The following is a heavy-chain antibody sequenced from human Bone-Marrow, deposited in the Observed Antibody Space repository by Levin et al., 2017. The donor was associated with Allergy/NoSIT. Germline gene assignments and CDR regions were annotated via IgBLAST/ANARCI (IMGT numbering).Heavy chain of an antibody. D-gene: IGHD3-22*01. CDR1: GFTFDDYA. V-gene: IGHV3-9*01. CDR2: ISWNSGSI. Sequence: GGSLRLSCAASGFTFDDYAMHWVRQAPGKGLEWVSGISWNSGSIGYADSVKGRFTISRDNAKNSLYLQMNSLRAEDTALYYCAKDIVDYYDSSGYYTKAGAFDIWGQGTMVTVSS. CDR3: AKDIVDYYDSSGYYTKAGAFDI. J-gene: IGHJ3*02.